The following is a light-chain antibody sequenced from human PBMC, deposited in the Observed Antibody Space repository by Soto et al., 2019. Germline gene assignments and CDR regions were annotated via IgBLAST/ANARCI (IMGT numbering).Light chain of an antibody. CDR1: SSDVGAYYF. V-gene: IGLV2-14*01. Sequence: QSALAPPGSVSGSPGQSITISCTGSSSDVGAYYFVSWYQHRTGKAPKLILYEVTTRPSGISSRFSGSKSGNTASLTISGLQADDEAYYYCSSYTSTNTPYVFGTGTKV. CDR2: EVT. CDR3: SSYTSTNTPYV. J-gene: IGLJ1*01.